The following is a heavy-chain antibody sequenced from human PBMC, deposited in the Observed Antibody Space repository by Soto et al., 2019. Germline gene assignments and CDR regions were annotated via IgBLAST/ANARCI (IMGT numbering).Heavy chain of an antibody. D-gene: IGHD5-12*01. CDR3: ASLYSGYDEARDY. J-gene: IGHJ4*02. CDR2: ISAYIGNA. Sequence: GASVKVSCKASGYTFTSYGISWVRQAPGQGLEWMGWISAYIGNANYAQKFQGRVTMTTDKSTSTAYMELSSLRSEDTAVYYCASLYSGYDEARDYWGQGTLVTVSS. CDR1: GYTFTSYG. V-gene: IGHV1-18*01.